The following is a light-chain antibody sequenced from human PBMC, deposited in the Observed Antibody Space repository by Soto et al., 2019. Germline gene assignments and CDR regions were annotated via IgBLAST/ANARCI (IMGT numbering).Light chain of an antibody. CDR3: SSYAGSNNWV. Sequence: QSVVTQPPSASGSPGQSVTISCTGTSSDVGDYNYVSWYQQHPGKAPKLMIYEVSKRPSGVADRFSGSKSGNTASLTVSGLQAEDEADYYCSSYAGSNNWVFGGGTKLTVL. V-gene: IGLV2-8*01. CDR1: SSDVGDYNY. J-gene: IGLJ3*02. CDR2: EVS.